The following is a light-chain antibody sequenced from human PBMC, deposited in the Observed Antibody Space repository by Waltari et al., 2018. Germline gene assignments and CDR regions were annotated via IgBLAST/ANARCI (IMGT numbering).Light chain of an antibody. V-gene: IGLV1-44*01. Sequence: QSVVTQPPSASGTPGQSVTISCSGTGSNLGSNSVSWYHQVSGTAPKPLIYDNHERPSGVPDRFSASRFGTSATLAISGLQSEDEADYYCAAWDDTLNAWVFGGGTRVTVL. J-gene: IGLJ3*02. CDR2: DNH. CDR1: GSNLGSNS. CDR3: AAWDDTLNAWV.